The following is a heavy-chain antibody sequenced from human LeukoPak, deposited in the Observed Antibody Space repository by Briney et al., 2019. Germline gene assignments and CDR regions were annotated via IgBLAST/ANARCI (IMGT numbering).Heavy chain of an antibody. CDR2: ISGRGGST. D-gene: IGHD1-1*01. CDR3: AKLSRLESYYYYMDV. V-gene: IGHV3-23*01. CDR1: GFTFSSYA. Sequence: GGSLRLSLATPGFTFSSYAMSWGRQAPGKGLGWGSGISGRGGSTYYADSVKGRFTISRDNSKNTLYLQMNSLRAEDTAVYYCAKLSRLESYYYYMDVWGRGTTVTVSS. J-gene: IGHJ6*03.